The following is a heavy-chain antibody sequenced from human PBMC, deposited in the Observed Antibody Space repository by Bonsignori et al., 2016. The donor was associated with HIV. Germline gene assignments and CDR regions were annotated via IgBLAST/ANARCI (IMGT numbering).Heavy chain of an antibody. D-gene: IGHD5-24*01. J-gene: IGHJ3*02. V-gene: IGHV1-69*10. CDR3: ARERSMATIKPDAFDI. Sequence: WVRQAPGQGLEWMGGIIPILDIANYAQKFQGRVTITADESTSTAYMELSSLRSEDTAVYYCARERSMATIKPDAFDIWGQGTMVTVSS. CDR2: IIPILDIA.